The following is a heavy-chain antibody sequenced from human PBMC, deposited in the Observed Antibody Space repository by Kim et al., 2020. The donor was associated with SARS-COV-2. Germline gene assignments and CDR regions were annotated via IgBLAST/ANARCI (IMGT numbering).Heavy chain of an antibody. V-gene: IGHV3-30-3*01. Sequence: GGSLRLSCAASGFTFSSYAMHWVRQAPGKGLEWVAVISYDGSNKYYADSVKGRFTISRDNSKNTLYLQMNSRRAEDTAVYYCARERIAAAGVHDYCGQGT. CDR2: ISYDGSNK. CDR3: ARERIAAAGVHDY. J-gene: IGHJ4*02. CDR1: GFTFSSYA. D-gene: IGHD6-13*01.